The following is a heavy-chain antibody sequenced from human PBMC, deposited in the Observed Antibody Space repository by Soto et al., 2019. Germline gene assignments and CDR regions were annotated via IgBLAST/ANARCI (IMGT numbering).Heavy chain of an antibody. V-gene: IGHV1-69*02. J-gene: IGHJ6*02. CDR1: GGTFSSYT. CDR2: IIPILGIA. Sequence: QVQLVQYGAEVKKPGSSVKVSCKASGGTFSSYTISWVRQAPGQGLEWMGRIIPILGIANYAQKFQGRVTITADKSTSTAYMELSSLSSDDTAVYYCARGHVDTAMVTGYYYYGMDVWGQGTTVTVSS. CDR3: ARGHVDTAMVTGYYYYGMDV. D-gene: IGHD5-18*01.